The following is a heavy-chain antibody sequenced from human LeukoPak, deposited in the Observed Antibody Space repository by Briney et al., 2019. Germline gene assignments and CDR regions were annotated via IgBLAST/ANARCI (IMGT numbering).Heavy chain of an antibody. Sequence: ASVKVSCKASGYTFTSYGINWVRQAPGQGLEWMGWISAYNGNTKHAQKLQGRVTMTTDISTSTAYMELRSLRSDDTAVYYCARDARDVLLWFGEFSPWGQGTLVTVSS. CDR3: ARDARDVLLWFGEFSP. CDR2: ISAYNGNT. D-gene: IGHD3-10*01. V-gene: IGHV1-18*01. CDR1: GYTFTSYG. J-gene: IGHJ5*02.